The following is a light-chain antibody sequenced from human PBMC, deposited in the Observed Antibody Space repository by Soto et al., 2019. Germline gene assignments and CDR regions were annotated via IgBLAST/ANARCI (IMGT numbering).Light chain of an antibody. CDR3: SSFTSNRIYV. V-gene: IGLV2-14*03. CDR2: GVT. Sequence: QSALTQPTSVSGSPGQSITISCTGNHTDIGTYDHVSWYQQHPGRAPRLLIHGVTTRPSGISGRFSASKSGLTASLTISGLQPEDEADYYCSSFTSNRIYVFGPGTKLTVL. CDR1: HTDIGTYDH. J-gene: IGLJ1*01.